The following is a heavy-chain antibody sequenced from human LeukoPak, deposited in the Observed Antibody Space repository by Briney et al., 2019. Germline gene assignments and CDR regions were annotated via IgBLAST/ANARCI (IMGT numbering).Heavy chain of an antibody. CDR3: ASGRYSYANEF. J-gene: IGHJ4*02. V-gene: IGHV4-59*01. CDR2: IYYTGST. D-gene: IGHD5-18*01. Sequence: PSETLSLTCTVSGGSISNYYWSWIRQPPGKGLEWIGFIYYTGSTNYNPSLKSRVTVSLDTSKNQFSLKLSSVTAADTAVYYCASGRYSYANEFWGQGTLVTVSS. CDR1: GGSISNYY.